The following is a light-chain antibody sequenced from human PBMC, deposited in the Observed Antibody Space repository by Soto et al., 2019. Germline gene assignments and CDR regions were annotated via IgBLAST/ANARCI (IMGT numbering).Light chain of an antibody. Sequence: EIVMTQSPATLTESAVERATLSCRARQSVRSNLAWYQQKPGQAPRLLIYAASNRAAGVPARFSGSWSGTEFTLTISSLQSEDFAVYYRQQYNNWITFGQGTRLEIK. CDR1: QSVRSN. CDR2: AAS. V-gene: IGKV3-15*01. CDR3: QQYNNWIT. J-gene: IGKJ5*01.